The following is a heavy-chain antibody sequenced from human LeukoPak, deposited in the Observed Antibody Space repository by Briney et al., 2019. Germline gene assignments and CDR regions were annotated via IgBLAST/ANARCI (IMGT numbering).Heavy chain of an antibody. CDR3: ASGGQGTFDY. Sequence: GGSLRLSCAASGFTFSSYSMNWVRQAPGKGLEWASSISSSSSYIYYADSVKGRFTISRDNAKNSLYLQMNSLRAEDTAVYYCASGGQGTFDYWGQGTLVTVSS. CDR1: GFTFSSYS. J-gene: IGHJ4*02. D-gene: IGHD1-1*01. CDR2: ISSSSSYI. V-gene: IGHV3-21*01.